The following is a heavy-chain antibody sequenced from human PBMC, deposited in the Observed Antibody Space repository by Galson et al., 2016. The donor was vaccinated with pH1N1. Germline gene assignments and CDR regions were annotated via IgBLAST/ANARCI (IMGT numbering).Heavy chain of an antibody. CDR2: ILASGETS. V-gene: IGHV3-23*01. CDR3: ARSGGSGDDYFEHFDN. CDR1: GFTFSNFA. Sequence: SLRLSCAASGFTFSNFAMTWVRQAPGQGLEWVSIILASGETSSYADSVKGRITISRDDRKNTMYLQMNSLRAEDTAVYYCARSGGSGDDYFEHFDNWGQGTLVTISS. J-gene: IGHJ4*02. D-gene: IGHD3-16*01.